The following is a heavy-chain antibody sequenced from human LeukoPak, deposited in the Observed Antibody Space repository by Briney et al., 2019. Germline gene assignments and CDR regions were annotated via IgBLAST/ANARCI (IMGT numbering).Heavy chain of an antibody. D-gene: IGHD6-13*01. V-gene: IGHV3-33*01. CDR1: GFTFKSYG. Sequence: GRSLRLSCVASGFTFKSYGMHWVRQAPGKGLGWVAIIWYDGSNKYYADFVKGRFTTSRDNSKNTLYLQMNSLRADDTAVYYCARVSGYSGTWYVDYWGQGTLVTVSS. J-gene: IGHJ4*02. CDR2: IWYDGSNK. CDR3: ARVSGYSGTWYVDY.